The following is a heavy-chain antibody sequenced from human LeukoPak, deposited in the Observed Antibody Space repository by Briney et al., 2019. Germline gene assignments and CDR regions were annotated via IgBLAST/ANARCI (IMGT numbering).Heavy chain of an antibody. CDR3: AKGRRDSYGTGDY. V-gene: IGHV3-33*06. CDR1: GFTFSSYG. Sequence: PGGSLRLSCAASGFTFSSYGMHWVRQAPGKGLEGVAVTWYDGSNKYYADSVKGRFPISRDNSKNTLYLQMNSLRAEDTAVYYCAKGRRDSYGTGDYWGQGTLVTVSS. J-gene: IGHJ4*02. CDR2: TWYDGSNK. D-gene: IGHD5-18*01.